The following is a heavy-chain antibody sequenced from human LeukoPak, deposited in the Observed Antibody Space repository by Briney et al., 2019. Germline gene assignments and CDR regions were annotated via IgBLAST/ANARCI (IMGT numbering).Heavy chain of an antibody. V-gene: IGHV1-46*01. CDR1: GYTFTSYY. CDR2: INPSGGST. Sequence: ASVKVSCKASGYTFTSYYMHWLRQAPGQGLEWMGIINPSGGSTSYAQKFQGRVTMTRDTSTSTVYMELSSLRSEDTAVYYCATRTYYDSSGYYLTHDAFDIWGQGTMVTVSS. CDR3: ATRTYYDSSGYYLTHDAFDI. D-gene: IGHD3-22*01. J-gene: IGHJ3*02.